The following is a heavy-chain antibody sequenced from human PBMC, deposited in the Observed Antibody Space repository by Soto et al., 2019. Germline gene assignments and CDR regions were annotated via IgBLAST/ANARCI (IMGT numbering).Heavy chain of an antibody. CDR1: GFTFSSYA. J-gene: IGHJ5*02. Sequence: GGSLRLSCAASGFTFSSYAMSWVRQAPGKGLEWVSAISGSGGSTYYADSVKGRFTISRDNSKNTLYLQMNSLRAEDTAVYYCAKDSYSGSRKGWFDPWGQGTLVTVSS. CDR2: ISGSGGST. D-gene: IGHD1-26*01. CDR3: AKDSYSGSRKGWFDP. V-gene: IGHV3-23*01.